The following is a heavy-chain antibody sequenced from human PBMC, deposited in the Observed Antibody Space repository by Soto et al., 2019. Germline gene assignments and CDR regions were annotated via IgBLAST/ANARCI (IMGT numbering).Heavy chain of an antibody. CDR2: IYATGTT. J-gene: IGHJ5*02. CDR1: GASISGFY. CDR3: VRDGMKTVRDWFDP. D-gene: IGHD1-1*01. V-gene: IGHV4-4*07. Sequence: PSETLSLTCTVSGASISGFYWSWIRKSAGKGLEWIGRIYATGTTDYNPSLKSRVMMSVDTSKKQFSLKLRSVTAADTAVYYCVRDGMKTVRDWFDPWGQGISVTVSS.